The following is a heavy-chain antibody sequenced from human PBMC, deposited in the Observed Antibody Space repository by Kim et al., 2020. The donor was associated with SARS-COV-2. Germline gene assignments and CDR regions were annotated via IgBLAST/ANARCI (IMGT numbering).Heavy chain of an antibody. CDR2: ISSSGSTI. CDR1: GFTFSDYY. Sequence: GGFLRLSCAASGFTFSDYYMSWIRQAPGKGLEWVSDISSSGSTIYYADSVKGRFTISRDNAKNSLYLQMNSLRAEDTAVYYCARGRVATLHYFDYWGQGTLVTVSS. CDR3: ARGRVATLHYFDY. D-gene: IGHD2-21*01. J-gene: IGHJ4*02. V-gene: IGHV3-11*01.